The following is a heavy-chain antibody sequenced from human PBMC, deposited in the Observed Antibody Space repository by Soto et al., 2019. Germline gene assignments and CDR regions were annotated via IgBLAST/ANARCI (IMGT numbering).Heavy chain of an antibody. D-gene: IGHD6-19*01. CDR1: GFTFSIYG. CDR2: IWYDGSNK. V-gene: IGHV3-33*01. CDR3: ARDSSGWYAGFDP. J-gene: IGHJ5*02. Sequence: GGSLRLSCAASGFTFSIYGMHWVRQAPGKGLEWVAVIWYDGSNKDYADSVKGRFTISRDNSKNTLYLQMNSLRAEDTAVYYCARDSSGWYAGFDPWGQGTLVTVSS.